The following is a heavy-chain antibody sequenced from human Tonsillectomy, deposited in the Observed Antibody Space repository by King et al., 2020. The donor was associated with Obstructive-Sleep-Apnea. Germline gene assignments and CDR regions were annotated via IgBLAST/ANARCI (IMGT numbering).Heavy chain of an antibody. CDR3: ARFCSITSCPSFVLDV. D-gene: IGHD2-2*01. CDR1: GDSIRSYY. CDR2: IYYSGNA. J-gene: IGHJ6*02. Sequence: LQLQESGPGLVKPSETLSLTCTVSGDSIRSYYWTWIRQPPGKGLEWVGYIYYSGNADYNPSLKSRVTISVDTSKSQFSLKLTSVTAADTAVYYCARFCSITSCPSFVLDVWGQGTTVTVSS. V-gene: IGHV4-59*01.